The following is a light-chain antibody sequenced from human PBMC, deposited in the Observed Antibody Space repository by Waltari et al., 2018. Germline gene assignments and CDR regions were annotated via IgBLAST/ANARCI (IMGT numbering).Light chain of an antibody. CDR1: QSVLYSPNSKDY. CDR3: HQYYATPWT. CDR2: WAS. V-gene: IGKV4-1*01. J-gene: IGKJ1*01. Sequence: DIVMTQSPDSLAVSLGERATINCKSSQSVLYSPNSKDYLAWYQQKPGQPPKLLIYWASTRGSGVPDRFSGSGSGTDFTLTISSLQAEDVAVYYCHQYYATPWTFGQGTKLEIK.